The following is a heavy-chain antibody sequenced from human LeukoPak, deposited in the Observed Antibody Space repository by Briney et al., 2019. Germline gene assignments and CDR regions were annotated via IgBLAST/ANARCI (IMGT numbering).Heavy chain of an antibody. Sequence: PSETLSLTCAVSGGSISSSNWWSWGRQPPGKGLEWIGYIYYTGTTDYNPSLKSRVTISVDTSKNQFSSTLSSVTAADTAVYYCARGYGRYCDYWGQGTLVTVSS. CDR2: IYYTGTT. J-gene: IGHJ4*02. D-gene: IGHD5-18*01. V-gene: IGHV4-4*02. CDR1: GGSISSSNW. CDR3: ARGYGRYCDY.